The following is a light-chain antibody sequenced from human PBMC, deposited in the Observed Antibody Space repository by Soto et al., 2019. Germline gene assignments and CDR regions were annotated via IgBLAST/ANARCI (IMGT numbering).Light chain of an antibody. CDR1: NNL. Sequence: QSVLTQPASVSGSPGQSITISCTGTNNLVSWYQQHPGKAPKVVVYEGTKRPSGVSNSFSGSNSGGTDSLTISGLQAEDEASYVRCAYVGARSYVFGPGTKGTV. V-gene: IGLV2-23*01. J-gene: IGLJ1*01. CDR2: EGT. CDR3: CAYVGARSYV.